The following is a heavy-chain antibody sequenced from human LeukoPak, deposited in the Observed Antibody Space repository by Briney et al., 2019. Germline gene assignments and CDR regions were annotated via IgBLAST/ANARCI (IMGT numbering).Heavy chain of an antibody. V-gene: IGHV1-8*01. Sequence: ASVKVSCKASGYTFTSYDINWVRQATGQGLEWMGWMNPNSGNTGYAQKFQGRVTMTRNTSISTAYMELSSLRSEDTAVYYCARGQRAAAAVDYWGQGTLVTVSS. CDR1: GYTFTSYD. J-gene: IGHJ4*02. CDR3: ARGQRAAAAVDY. D-gene: IGHD6-13*01. CDR2: MNPNSGNT.